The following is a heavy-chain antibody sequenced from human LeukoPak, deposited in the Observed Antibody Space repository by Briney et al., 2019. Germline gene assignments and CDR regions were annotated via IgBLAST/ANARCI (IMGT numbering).Heavy chain of an antibody. CDR1: GGSISSYY. CDR3: ARDNVAAGSNWFDP. J-gene: IGHJ5*02. D-gene: IGHD6-13*01. CDR2: IYYSGST. V-gene: IGHV4-59*01. Sequence: SETLSLTCTVSGGSISSYYWSWIRQPPGKGLEWVGYIYYSGSTNYNPSLKSRVTISADTSKNQFSLKLSSVTAADTAVYYCARDNVAAGSNWFDPWGQGTLVTVSS.